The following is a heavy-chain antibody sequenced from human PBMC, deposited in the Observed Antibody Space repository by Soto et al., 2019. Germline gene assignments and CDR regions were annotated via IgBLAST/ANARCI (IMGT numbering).Heavy chain of an antibody. D-gene: IGHD3-10*01. CDR3: ARDGRLLWS. Sequence: QVQLQESGPGVVKPSQTLSLTCTISGDSSSSGGYYWSWVGQHPGKGLEWIGYSFYSGSTYYNPSLKSRVTISVDTSKNQFSLKLSSVTVADTAVYYSARDGRLLWSWGQGTLVTVSS. CDR2: SFYSGST. V-gene: IGHV4-31*03. CDR1: GDSSSSGGYY. J-gene: IGHJ4*02.